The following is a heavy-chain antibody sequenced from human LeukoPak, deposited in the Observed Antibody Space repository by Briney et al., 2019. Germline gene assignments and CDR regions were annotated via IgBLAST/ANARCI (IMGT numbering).Heavy chain of an antibody. Sequence: GGSLRLSCAASGFXVSSNYISWVRQAPGKGLEWVSVIYSGGSTYYADSVKGRFTISRDNSKNTLYLQMNSLRAEDTAVYYCARDRHGDYGVGYWGQGTLVTVSS. CDR3: ARDRHGDYGVGY. J-gene: IGHJ4*02. CDR2: IYSGGST. D-gene: IGHD4-17*01. V-gene: IGHV3-53*01. CDR1: GFXVSSNY.